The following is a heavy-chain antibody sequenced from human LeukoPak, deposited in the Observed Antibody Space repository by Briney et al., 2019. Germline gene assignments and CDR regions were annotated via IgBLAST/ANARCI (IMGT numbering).Heavy chain of an antibody. CDR3: ARQRLVGPYDLPSYFDY. CDR2: IYYSGST. V-gene: IGHV4-59*08. CDR1: GGSISSYY. D-gene: IGHD1-26*01. Sequence: SETLCLTCTVSGGSISSYYWSWIRQPPGKGLEWIGYIYYSGSTNYNPSLKSRVTISVDTSKNQFSLKLSSVTAADTAVYYCARQRLVGPYDLPSYFDYWGQGTLVTVSS. J-gene: IGHJ4*02.